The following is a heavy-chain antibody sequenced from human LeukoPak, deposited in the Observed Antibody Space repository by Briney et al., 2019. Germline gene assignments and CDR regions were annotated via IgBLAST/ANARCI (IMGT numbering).Heavy chain of an antibody. CDR1: GFTFSSYA. Sequence: PGRSLRLSCAASGFTFSSYAMHWVRQAPGKGLEWVAVISYDGSNKYYADSVKGRFTISRDNSKNTLYLQMNSLRAEDTAVYYCARGSTWYDYWGQGTLVTVSS. J-gene: IGHJ4*02. D-gene: IGHD6-13*01. CDR3: ARGSTWYDY. CDR2: ISYDGSNK. V-gene: IGHV3-30*14.